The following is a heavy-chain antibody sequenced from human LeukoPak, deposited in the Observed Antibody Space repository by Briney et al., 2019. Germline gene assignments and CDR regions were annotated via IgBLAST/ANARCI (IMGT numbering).Heavy chain of an antibody. V-gene: IGHV3-23*01. CDR3: AEGFVVYGHCDY. CDR1: GFTFSSYA. Sequence: GGSLRLSCAASGFTFSSYAMSWVRQAPGEGLEWVSAISGSGGSTYYADSVKGRFTISRANSKNTLYLQMNSLRAAATTVYYCAEGFVVYGHCDYWAQGTLVTVSS. J-gene: IGHJ4*02. CDR2: ISGSGGST. D-gene: IGHD5/OR15-5a*01.